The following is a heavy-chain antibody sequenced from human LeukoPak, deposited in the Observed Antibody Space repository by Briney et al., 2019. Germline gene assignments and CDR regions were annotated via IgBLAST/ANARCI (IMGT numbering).Heavy chain of an antibody. Sequence: PSETLSLTCAVYGGSFSGYYWSWIRQPPGKGLEWIGEIDHSGSTNYNPSLKSRVTISVDTSKNQFSLKLSSVTAADTAVYYCARVGTTFDYWGQGTLVTVSS. CDR1: GGSFSGYY. CDR3: ARVGTTFDY. V-gene: IGHV4-34*01. CDR2: IDHSGST. D-gene: IGHD1-14*01. J-gene: IGHJ4*02.